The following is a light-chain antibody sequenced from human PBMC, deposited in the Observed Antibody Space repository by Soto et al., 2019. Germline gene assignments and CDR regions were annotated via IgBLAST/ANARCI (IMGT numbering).Light chain of an antibody. Sequence: TDAPSTITASVGDRVTITCRASQSIDSWLAWYQQKPGKAPKLLIYKASSLESGVPSRFSGSGSGTEFTLTISSLQPEDFANYACRLSYSTTWTFGQGTKV. J-gene: IGKJ1*01. CDR2: KAS. V-gene: IGKV1-5*03. CDR1: QSIDSW. CDR3: RLSYSTTWT.